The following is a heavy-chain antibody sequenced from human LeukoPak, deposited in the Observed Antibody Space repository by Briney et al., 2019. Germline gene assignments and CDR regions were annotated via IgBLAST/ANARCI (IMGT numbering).Heavy chain of an antibody. CDR3: ARDCGITGTTSVDYYYGMDV. Sequence: GGSLRLSCAASGFTFSSYGMHWVRQAPGKGLEWVAVIWYDGSNKYYADSVKGRFTISRDNSKNTLYLQMNSLRAEDTAVYYCARDCGITGTTSVDYYYGMDVWGQGTTVTVSS. V-gene: IGHV3-33*01. J-gene: IGHJ6*02. D-gene: IGHD1-20*01. CDR1: GFTFSSYG. CDR2: IWYDGSNK.